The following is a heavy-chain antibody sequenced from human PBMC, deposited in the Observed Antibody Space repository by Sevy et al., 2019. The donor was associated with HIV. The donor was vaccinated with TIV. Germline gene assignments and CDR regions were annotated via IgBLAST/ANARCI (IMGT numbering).Heavy chain of an antibody. CDR1: GFTFSRYS. Sequence: GGSRLSCAASGFTFSRYSMHWVRQAPGKGLEWVATISFDASNKHYADSVKGRFPISRDNFQNSLFLQMNSLRPEDTAVYYCALERLSSDVAEYFQNWGQGTLVTVSS. J-gene: IGHJ1*01. CDR3: ALERLSSDVAEYFQN. V-gene: IGHV3-30*04. CDR2: ISFDASNK. D-gene: IGHD1-1*01.